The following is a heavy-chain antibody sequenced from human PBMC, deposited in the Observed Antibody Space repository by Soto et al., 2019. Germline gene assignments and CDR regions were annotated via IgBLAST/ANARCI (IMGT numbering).Heavy chain of an antibody. D-gene: IGHD3-10*01. J-gene: IGHJ5*02. V-gene: IGHV4-31*02. Sequence: PSETLSLTCTVSGGSISSGGYYWSWIRQHPGKGLGWIGYIYYSGSTYYNPSLKSRVTISVDTSKNQFSLKLSSVTAADTAVYYCARVFNYGAPWFDPWGQGTLVTVSS. CDR3: ARVFNYGAPWFDP. CDR1: GGSISSGGYY. CDR2: IYYSGST.